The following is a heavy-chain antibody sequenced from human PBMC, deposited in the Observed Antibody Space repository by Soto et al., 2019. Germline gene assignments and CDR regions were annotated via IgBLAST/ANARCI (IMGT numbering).Heavy chain of an antibody. CDR3: ARGETYLGV. Sequence: QVQLVQSGAEVRKPGSSVKVSCKASRDAFSKYAFNWVRQAPGQGLDWMGWIIPIFGSRNYAEKFQGRVTIAADESTSTAYMELRVLRFEDTAVYYCARGETYLGVWGQGTTVTVYS. D-gene: IGHD3-16*01. CDR2: IIPIFGSR. V-gene: IGHV1-69*01. J-gene: IGHJ6*02. CDR1: RDAFSKYA.